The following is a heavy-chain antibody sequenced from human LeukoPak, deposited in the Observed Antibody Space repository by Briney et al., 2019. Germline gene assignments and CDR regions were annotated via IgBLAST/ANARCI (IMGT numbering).Heavy chain of an antibody. J-gene: IGHJ4*02. CDR1: GGSFSGYY. CDR2: INHSGST. D-gene: IGHD4-17*01. CDR3: ARGHYGDFDY. V-gene: IGHV4-34*01. Sequence: SETLSLTCAVYGGSFSGYYWSWIRQPPGKGLEWIGEINHSGSTNYNPSLKSRVTISVDTSKNQFSLKLSSVTAADTAVYYCARGHYGDFDYWGQGTLVTVSS.